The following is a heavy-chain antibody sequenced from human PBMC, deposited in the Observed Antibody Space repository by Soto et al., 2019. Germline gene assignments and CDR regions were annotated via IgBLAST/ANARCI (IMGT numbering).Heavy chain of an antibody. CDR2: IMPGSSHI. CDR3: AIEKVEATSVHVFDI. CDR1: GFRFSIYS. D-gene: IGHD1-26*01. V-gene: IGHV3-48*01. Sequence: SCAASGFRFSIYSMNLSRKTPGKGLEWVSYIMPGSSHIFYADSVKGRFTISRDNAKNSLYLQMNSLRAEDTAVYYCAIEKVEATSVHVFDIWGQGTMVTVSS. J-gene: IGHJ3*02.